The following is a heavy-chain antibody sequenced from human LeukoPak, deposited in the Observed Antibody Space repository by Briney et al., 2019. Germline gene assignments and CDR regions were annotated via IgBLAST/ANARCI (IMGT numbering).Heavy chain of an antibody. V-gene: IGHV3-66*01. CDR1: GFTFSSYE. Sequence: GGSLRLSCAASGFTFSSYEMNWVRQAPGKGLNWISIIYSGGSIYYADSVNGRFTISIDISQNTLFLEMNSLRVEDTAVYYCARVPVLGTRENFQRWGQGTLVSVSS. D-gene: IGHD4-23*01. CDR2: IYSGGSI. J-gene: IGHJ1*01. CDR3: ARVPVLGTRENFQR.